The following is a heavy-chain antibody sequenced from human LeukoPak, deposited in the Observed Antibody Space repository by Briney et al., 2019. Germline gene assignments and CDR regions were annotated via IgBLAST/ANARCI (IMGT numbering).Heavy chain of an antibody. Sequence: GESLKISCKGSGYNFTIYWIGWVRQMPGKGLEWMGIIFPGDSDTRYSPSFQGQVTFSADKSITTAYLQWSSLKASDTAMYYCARWVTADRGKKDAFDIWGQGTMVTVSS. J-gene: IGHJ3*02. CDR1: GYNFTIYW. D-gene: IGHD2-21*02. V-gene: IGHV5-51*01. CDR3: ARWVTADRGKKDAFDI. CDR2: IFPGDSDT.